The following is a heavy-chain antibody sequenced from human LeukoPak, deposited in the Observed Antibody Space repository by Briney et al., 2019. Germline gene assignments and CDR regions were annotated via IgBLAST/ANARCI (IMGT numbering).Heavy chain of an antibody. CDR1: GGSFSGYY. CDR3: ARDQGSYLRGVDY. V-gene: IGHV4-34*01. D-gene: IGHD3-16*02. Sequence: NSSETLSLTCAVYGGSFSGYYWSWIRQPPGKGLEWIGSIYHSGSTYYNPSLKSRVTISVDTSKNQFSLKLSSVTAADTAVYYCARDQGSYLRGVDYWGQGTLVTVSS. J-gene: IGHJ4*02. CDR2: IYHSGST.